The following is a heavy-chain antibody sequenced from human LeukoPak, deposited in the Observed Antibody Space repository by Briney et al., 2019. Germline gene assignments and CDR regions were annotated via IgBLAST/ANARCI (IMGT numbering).Heavy chain of an antibody. CDR3: ARDAGSGRYDY. CDR2: MHTSGST. Sequence: SETLSLTCIVSGGSIRGYYWSWIRQPAGKGLEWIGRMHTSGSTNYNPSLESRLTMSVDTSKNQFSLKMGSVIAADTAVYYCARDAGSGRYDYWGQGTLVTVSS. J-gene: IGHJ4*02. D-gene: IGHD6-19*01. CDR1: GGSIRGYY. V-gene: IGHV4-4*07.